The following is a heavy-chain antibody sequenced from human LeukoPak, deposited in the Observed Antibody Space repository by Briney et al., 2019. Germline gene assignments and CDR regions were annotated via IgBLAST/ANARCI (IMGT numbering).Heavy chain of an antibody. CDR1: GFTFSAYG. CDR2: ISGGSSYT. D-gene: IGHD4-23*01. Sequence: GGSLRLSCAASGFTFSAYGINWVRQAPGKGLEWVSYISGGSSYTNFADSVKGRFTISRDNAKNSLYLQMNSLRAEDTAVYYCARVSLLDDGGLGDYWGQGTLVTVSS. J-gene: IGHJ4*02. V-gene: IGHV3-21*05. CDR3: ARVSLLDDGGLGDY.